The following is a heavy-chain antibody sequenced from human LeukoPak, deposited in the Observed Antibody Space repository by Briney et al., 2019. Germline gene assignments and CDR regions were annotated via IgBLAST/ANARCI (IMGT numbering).Heavy chain of an antibody. Sequence: GGSLRLSCAASGFTFSSYEMNWVRQAPGKGLEWVSYISSSGSTIYYADSVKGRFTISRDNAKNSLYLQVNSLRAEDTAVYYCARDYLVYVVWGQGTLVTVSS. V-gene: IGHV3-48*03. CDR2: ISSSGSTI. CDR3: ARDYLVYVV. D-gene: IGHD2-8*01. CDR1: GFTFSSYE. J-gene: IGHJ4*02.